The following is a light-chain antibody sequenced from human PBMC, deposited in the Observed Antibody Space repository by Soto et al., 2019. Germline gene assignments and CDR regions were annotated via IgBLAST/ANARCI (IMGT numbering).Light chain of an antibody. CDR2: GAS. Sequence: IVMTQSPATLSVFPGERATLSCRASQSVSSDLAGYQQKTGQAPRLLSYGASTRATAIPARFSGSGSGTEFTLTISSLQSEDFVVYYCQQYNNWPWTFGQGTKVEIK. CDR3: QQYNNWPWT. V-gene: IGKV3-15*01. J-gene: IGKJ1*01. CDR1: QSVSSD.